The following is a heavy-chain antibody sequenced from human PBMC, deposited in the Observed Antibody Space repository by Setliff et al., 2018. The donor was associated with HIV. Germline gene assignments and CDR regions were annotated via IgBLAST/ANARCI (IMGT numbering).Heavy chain of an antibody. V-gene: IGHV4-39*01. CDR2: VYYSGGT. CDR1: GGSISSGGYY. D-gene: IGHD3-3*01. Sequence: SETLSLTCTVSGGSISSGGYYWSWIRQLPGKGLEWIGSVYYSGGTYYNPARNSRVTISEDKSKSQLSLELTSVNAADAAVYYCAKKYNDFWSGQTDVWGKGTAVTVSS. CDR3: AKKYNDFWSGQTDV. J-gene: IGHJ6*04.